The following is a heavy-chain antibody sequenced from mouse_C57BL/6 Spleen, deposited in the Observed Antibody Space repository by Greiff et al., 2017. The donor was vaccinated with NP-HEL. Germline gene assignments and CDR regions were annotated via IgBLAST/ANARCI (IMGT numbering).Heavy chain of an antibody. CDR2: INPGSGGT. CDR3: ARWGVTTDY. CDR1: GYAFTNYL. D-gene: IGHD2-2*01. V-gene: IGHV1-54*01. Sequence: QVQLKQSGAELVRPGTSVKVSCKASGYAFTNYLIEWVKQRPGQGLEWIGVINPGSGGTNYNEKFKGKATLTADKSSSTAYMQLSSLTSEDSAVYFCARWGVTTDYWGQGTTLTVSS. J-gene: IGHJ2*01.